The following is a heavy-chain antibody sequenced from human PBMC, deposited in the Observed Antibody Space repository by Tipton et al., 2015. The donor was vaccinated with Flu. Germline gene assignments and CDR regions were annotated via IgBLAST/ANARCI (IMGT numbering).Heavy chain of an antibody. V-gene: IGHV1-46*01. J-gene: IGHJ6*02. CDR2: INPSGGST. CDR1: GYTFTSYY. Sequence: QVQLVQSGAEVKKPGASVKVSCKASGYTFTSYYMHWVRQAPGQGLEWMGIINPSGGSTSYAQKFQGRVTMTRDTSTSTVYMELSSLRSEDTAVYYCARDRYCSGGSCTYYYYYGMDVWGQGTTVTVSS. D-gene: IGHD2-15*01. CDR3: ARDRYCSGGSCTYYYYYGMDV.